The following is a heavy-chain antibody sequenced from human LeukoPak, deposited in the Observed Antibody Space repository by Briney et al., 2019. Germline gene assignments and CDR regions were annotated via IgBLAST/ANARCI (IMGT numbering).Heavy chain of an antibody. Sequence: PGGSLRLSCTAPGFSFSSYGMHWVRQAPGKGLEWVALIWYDGTNKYYTESVKGRFTISRDNSKNTLYLHMNSLRAEDTAVYYCAREHVWFGEPNSSSDYYYYGMDVWGQGTTVTVSS. V-gene: IGHV3-33*01. CDR2: IWYDGTNK. CDR1: GFSFSSYG. CDR3: AREHVWFGEPNSSSDYYYYGMDV. J-gene: IGHJ6*02. D-gene: IGHD3-10*01.